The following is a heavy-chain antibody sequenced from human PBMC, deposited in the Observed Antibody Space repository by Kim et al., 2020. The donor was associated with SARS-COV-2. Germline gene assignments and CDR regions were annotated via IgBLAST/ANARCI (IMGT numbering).Heavy chain of an antibody. V-gene: IGHV4-39*07. Sequence: NPSLKSRVTISVDTSKNQFSLKLSSVTAEDTAVYYCARDRITMTKYWYFDLWGRGTLVTVSS. J-gene: IGHJ2*01. CDR3: ARDRITMTKYWYFDL. D-gene: IGHD3-22*01.